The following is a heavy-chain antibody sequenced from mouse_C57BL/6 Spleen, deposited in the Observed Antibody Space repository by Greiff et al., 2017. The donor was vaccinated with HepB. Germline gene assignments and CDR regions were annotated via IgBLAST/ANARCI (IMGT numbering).Heavy chain of an antibody. CDR1: GFNITNTY. Sequence: EVQLVESVAELVRPGASVKLSCTASGFNITNTYMHWVKQRPEQGLEWIGRIDPANGNTKYAPKFQGKATITADTTSNTAYLQLSSLTSEDTAIYYCARDYSSSHYYAMDYWGQGTSVTVSS. CDR3: ARDYSSSHYYAMDY. V-gene: IGHV14-3*01. CDR2: IDPANGNT. J-gene: IGHJ4*01. D-gene: IGHD1-1*01.